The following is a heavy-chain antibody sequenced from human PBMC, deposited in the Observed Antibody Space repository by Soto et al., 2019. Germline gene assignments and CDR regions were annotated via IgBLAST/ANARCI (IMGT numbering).Heavy chain of an antibody. V-gene: IGHV1-8*01. CDR3: ARAYTWGVAVAGM. D-gene: IGHD6-19*01. CDR1: GYTFTCLD. CDR2: MNPNSGNT. J-gene: IGHJ4*02. Sequence: ASVKVSCKASGYTFTCLDINWVRQATGQGLEWMGWMNPNSGNTGYAQKFQGRVTMTRNTSKSTAYMELSSLRSEDTAVYYCARAYTWGVAVAGMWGQGTLVTVSS.